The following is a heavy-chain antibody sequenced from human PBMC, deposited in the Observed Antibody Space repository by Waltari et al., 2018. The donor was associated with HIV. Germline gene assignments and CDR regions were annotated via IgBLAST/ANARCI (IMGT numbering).Heavy chain of an antibody. D-gene: IGHD6-19*01. CDR3: ARAVAGAYFNS. J-gene: IGHJ4*02. CDR1: GFSFRHGYY. CDR2: IYHTGNT. V-gene: IGHV4-38-2*01. Sequence: QVPLQESGPGLVQPSEPLSLSCAVTGFSFRHGYYWAWIRQSPGKGLEWIATIYHTGNTFYSPSLKSRVTILVDTSKNRFSLRLSSVTAADTAIYYCARAVAGAYFNSWGQGTLVTVSS.